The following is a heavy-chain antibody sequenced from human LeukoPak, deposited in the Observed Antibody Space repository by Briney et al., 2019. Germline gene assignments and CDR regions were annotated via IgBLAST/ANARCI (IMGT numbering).Heavy chain of an antibody. D-gene: IGHD2-21*01. CDR3: ARDQSDFAFDY. Sequence: PGGSLRLSCAASGFTVSSNYMSWVRQAPGKGLEWVSVIYSGGSTYYADSVKGRFTISRGNSKNTLYLQMNSLRAEDTAVYYCARDQSDFAFDYWGQGTLVTVSS. CDR1: GFTVSSNY. J-gene: IGHJ4*02. CDR2: IYSGGST. V-gene: IGHV3-53*01.